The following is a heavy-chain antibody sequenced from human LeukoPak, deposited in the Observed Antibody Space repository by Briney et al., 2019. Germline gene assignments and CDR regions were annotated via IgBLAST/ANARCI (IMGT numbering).Heavy chain of an antibody. CDR2: ISGSGGST. CDR3: ARDYYDYVWGSFSPVGY. V-gene: IGHV3-23*01. CDR1: GFTFSSYA. D-gene: IGHD3-16*01. Sequence: GGSLRLSCAASGFTFSSYAMSWVRQAPGKGLEWVSAISGSGGSTYYADCVKGRFTISRDNAKNSLYLQMNSLRAEDTAVYYCARDYYDYVWGSFSPVGYWGQGTLVTVSS. J-gene: IGHJ4*02.